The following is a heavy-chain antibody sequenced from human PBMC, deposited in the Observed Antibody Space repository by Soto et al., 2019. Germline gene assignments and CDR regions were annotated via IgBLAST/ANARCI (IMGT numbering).Heavy chain of an antibody. D-gene: IGHD1-26*01. CDR2: IKSKGNGGTA. CDR3: ITTYSGTPARPYLDL. V-gene: IGHV3-15*01. CDR1: GLTINNAR. J-gene: IGHJ4*02. Sequence: GGSRRLSGAASGLTINNARSIVFGQAPFKGREWVGRIKSKGNGGTADYAAPVKGRFTISRDDTKNMLYLQMNSLKTEDTAVYYCITTYSGTPARPYLDLWGQGTPVTVSS.